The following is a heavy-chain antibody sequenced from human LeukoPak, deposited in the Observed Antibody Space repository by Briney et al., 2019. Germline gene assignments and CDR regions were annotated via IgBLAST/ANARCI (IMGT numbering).Heavy chain of an antibody. J-gene: IGHJ4*02. V-gene: IGHV4-61*02. Sequence: SETLSLTCTVSGGSISSGSYYWSWIRQPAGKGLEWIGRIYTSGSTNYNPSLKSRVTISVDTSKNQFSLKPSSVTAADTAVYYCASIGLLQYFDYWGQGTLVTVSS. CDR3: ASIGLLQYFDY. D-gene: IGHD3-22*01. CDR2: IYTSGST. CDR1: GGSISSGSYY.